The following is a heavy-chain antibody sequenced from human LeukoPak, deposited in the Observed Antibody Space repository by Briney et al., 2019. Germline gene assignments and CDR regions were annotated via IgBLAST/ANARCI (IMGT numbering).Heavy chain of an antibody. CDR1: GYTFTSYD. D-gene: IGHD7-27*01. J-gene: IGHJ4*02. CDR2: IIPIFGTA. V-gene: IGHV1-69*05. CDR3: ARVGISDY. Sequence: GASVKVSCKASGYTFTSYDINWVRQAPGQGLEWMGRIIPIFGTANYAQKFQGRVTITTDESTSTAYMGLSSLRSEDTAVYYCARVGISDYWGQGTLVTVSS.